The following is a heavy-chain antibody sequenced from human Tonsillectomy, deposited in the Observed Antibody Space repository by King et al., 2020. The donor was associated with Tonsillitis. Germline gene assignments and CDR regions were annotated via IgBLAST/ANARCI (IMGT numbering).Heavy chain of an antibody. Sequence: LVESGGGVVQPGRSLRISCAASDLSFRKFPLHWVRQAPGQGLEWVAFISSDGSKTYFGESVQGRFIISRDNSANTMSLQMNTLRPEDTAVYYCARDLFGLTGQKYYSALDVWGQGTAVTVSS. CDR3: ARDLFGLTGQKYYSALDV. CDR2: ISSDGSKT. J-gene: IGHJ6*02. CDR1: DLSFRKFP. V-gene: IGHV3-30-3*01. D-gene: IGHD3/OR15-3a*01.